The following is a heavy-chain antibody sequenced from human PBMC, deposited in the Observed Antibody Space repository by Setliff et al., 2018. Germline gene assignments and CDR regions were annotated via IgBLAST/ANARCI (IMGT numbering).Heavy chain of an antibody. CDR1: GFTFSTYA. V-gene: IGHV3-48*01. Sequence: GESLKISCAASGFTFSTYAMNWLRQAPGKGLEWVSYIGSSSGLIYYADSVKGRFTISRDEAKNSLYLQMNSLRTEDTAVYYCARSAVAVPGQFYFDNWGQGTQVTVSS. CDR2: IGSSSGLI. D-gene: IGHD6-19*01. CDR3: ARSAVAVPGQFYFDN. J-gene: IGHJ4*02.